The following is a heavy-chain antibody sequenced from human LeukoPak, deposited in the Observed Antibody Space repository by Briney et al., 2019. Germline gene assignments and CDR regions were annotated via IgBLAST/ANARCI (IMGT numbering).Heavy chain of an antibody. Sequence: SETLSLTCTVFGYSFSSDYYWGWIRQPPGKGLEWIGSIYHSGSTYYNPSLKSRVTISVDTSKNQFSLKLSSVTAADTAVYYCARAHQWPPEYWGQGTLVTVSS. CDR3: ARAHQWPPEY. J-gene: IGHJ4*02. V-gene: IGHV4-38-2*02. CDR1: GYSFSSDYY. D-gene: IGHD6-19*01. CDR2: IYHSGST.